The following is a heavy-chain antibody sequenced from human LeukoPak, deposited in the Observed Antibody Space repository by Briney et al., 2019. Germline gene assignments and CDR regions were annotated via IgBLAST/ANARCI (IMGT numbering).Heavy chain of an antibody. CDR3: ARGDNYGFFDGDFDY. CDR1: GGSISTYY. D-gene: IGHD5-18*01. J-gene: IGHJ4*02. V-gene: IGHV4-59*12. Sequence: SEALSLTCTVSGGSISTYYWSWIRQPPGKGLEWIGYTYDSGSTNYNPSLKSRVTISVDTSKNQFSLQLRSVTAADTAVYYCARGDNYGFFDGDFDYWGQGTLVTVSS. CDR2: TYDSGST.